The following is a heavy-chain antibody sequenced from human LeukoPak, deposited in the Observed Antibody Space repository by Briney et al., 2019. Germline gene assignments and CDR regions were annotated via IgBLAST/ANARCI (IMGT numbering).Heavy chain of an antibody. Sequence: SETLSLTCAVYGGSFSGYYWSWIRQPPGKGLEWIGSIYYSGNTYYNPSLKSRVTISVDTSKNQFSLNLSSVTAADTAVYYCARDLERPYYFDYWGQGTLVTVSS. CDR3: ARDLERPYYFDY. V-gene: IGHV4-34*11. CDR1: GGSFSGYY. D-gene: IGHD1-1*01. CDR2: IYYSGNT. J-gene: IGHJ4*02.